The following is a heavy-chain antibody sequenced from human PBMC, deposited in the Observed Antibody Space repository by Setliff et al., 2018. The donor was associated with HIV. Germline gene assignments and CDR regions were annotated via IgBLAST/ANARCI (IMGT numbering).Heavy chain of an antibody. D-gene: IGHD2-2*01. CDR1: GFTFSDHY. CDR2: ISSSGSYI. J-gene: IGHJ3*02. CDR3: ARSRSTRDAFDT. Sequence: PGGSLRLSCAASGFTFSDHYMSWIRQAPGKGLEWVSSISSSGSYIYYAASLKGRFTITRDNARDSLYLEMSTLRAEDTALYYCARSRSTRDAFDTWGRGTMVTVSS. V-gene: IGHV3-11*04.